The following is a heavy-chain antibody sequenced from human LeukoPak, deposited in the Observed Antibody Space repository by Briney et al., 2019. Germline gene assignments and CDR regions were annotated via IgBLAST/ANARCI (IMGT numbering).Heavy chain of an antibody. J-gene: IGHJ4*02. D-gene: IGHD2/OR15-2a*01. V-gene: IGHV3-7*03. Sequence: GGSLRLSCATSGFTFSNYWMCWVRQAPGKGLEWVANIRQDGGDRYYADSVKGRFTISRDNAKNSLYLQMNSLRAEDTAVYSCARVIVTVPGQSDYFDYWGQGTLVTFSS. CDR3: ARVIVTVPGQSDYFDY. CDR1: GFTFSNYW. CDR2: IRQDGGDR.